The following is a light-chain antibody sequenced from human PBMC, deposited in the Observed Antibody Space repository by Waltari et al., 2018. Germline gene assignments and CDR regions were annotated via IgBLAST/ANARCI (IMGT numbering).Light chain of an antibody. V-gene: IGLV6-57*02. CDR2: RDN. CDR1: GGTVVSTY. CDR3: QSYDSRNVV. Sequence: NYKLTQPPSVSESPGKTVTISCTGSGGTVVSTYVQWYRQRPGSAPTTVMYRDNRRPSGVPDRFSGSVDSSSNSASLRISGLQAEDEGDYYCQSYDSRNVVFGGGTRLTVL. J-gene: IGLJ3*02.